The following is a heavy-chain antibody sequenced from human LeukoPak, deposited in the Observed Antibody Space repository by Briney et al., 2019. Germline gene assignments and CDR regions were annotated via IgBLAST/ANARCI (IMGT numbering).Heavy chain of an antibody. V-gene: IGHV3-48*03. CDR2: ISSSGSTI. CDR1: GFTFSSYE. D-gene: IGHD4-23*01. CDR3: ARDYGGSSPFDY. Sequence: PGGSLRLSCAASGFTFSSYEMHWVRQAPGKGLEWVSYISSSGSTIYDADSVKGRFTISRDNAKNSLYLQMNSLRAEDTAVYYCARDYGGSSPFDYWGQGTLVTVSS. J-gene: IGHJ4*02.